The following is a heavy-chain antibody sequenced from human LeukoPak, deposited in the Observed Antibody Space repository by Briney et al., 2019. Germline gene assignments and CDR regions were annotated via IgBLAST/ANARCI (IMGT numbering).Heavy chain of an antibody. CDR2: INPSGGST. D-gene: IGHD6-13*01. Sequence: ASVKVSCKASGYTFTSYYMHWVRPAPGQGLEWMGIINPSGGSTSYAQKFQGRVTMTRDTSTSTVYMELSSLRSEDTAVYYCARDGQQQLDGRWFDPWGQGTLVTVSS. V-gene: IGHV1-46*01. CDR3: ARDGQQQLDGRWFDP. J-gene: IGHJ5*02. CDR1: GYTFTSYY.